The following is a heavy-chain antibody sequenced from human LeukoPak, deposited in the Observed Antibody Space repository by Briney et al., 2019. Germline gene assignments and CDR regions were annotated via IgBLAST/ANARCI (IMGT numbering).Heavy chain of an antibody. CDR2: IIPMLGTT. Sequence: GASVKLSCKASGGTFSNYAISWVRQAPGQGLEWMGGIIPMLGTTNYAQKFQGRVTITTDEFTSPAYMELSSLRYEDAAVYFGARDLFTQYYYYMDVWGKGTTVTVSS. V-gene: IGHV1-69*05. J-gene: IGHJ6*03. CDR1: GGTFSNYA. CDR3: ARDLFTQYYYYMDV. D-gene: IGHD3-3*01.